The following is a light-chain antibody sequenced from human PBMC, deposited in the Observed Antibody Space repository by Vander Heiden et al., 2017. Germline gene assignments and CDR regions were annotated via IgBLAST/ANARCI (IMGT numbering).Light chain of an antibody. Sequence: SSELTQASAVSVALGQTVRITCQGDSLRRYYASWYQQKPGQAPVLVIYGKNNRPSGIPDRFSGSSSGNTASLTITGAQAEDEADYYCNSRDSSGNHLVFGGGTKLTVL. CDR1: SLRRYY. CDR3: NSRDSSGNHLV. J-gene: IGLJ2*01. V-gene: IGLV3-19*01. CDR2: GKN.